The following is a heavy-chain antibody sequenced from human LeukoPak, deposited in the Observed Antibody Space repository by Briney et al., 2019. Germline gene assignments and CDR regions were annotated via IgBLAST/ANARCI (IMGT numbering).Heavy chain of an antibody. J-gene: IGHJ4*02. D-gene: IGHD6-13*01. CDR3: ASPGRYSSSWYYFDY. CDR1: GFTFSSYA. CDR2: ISYDGSNK. V-gene: IGHV3-30-3*01. Sequence: PGGSLRLSCAASGFTFSSYAMYWVRQAPGRGLEWVAVISYDGSNKYCADSVKGRFTISRDNSKNTLYLQMNSLRAGDTAVYYCASPGRYSSSWYYFDYWGQGTLVTVSS.